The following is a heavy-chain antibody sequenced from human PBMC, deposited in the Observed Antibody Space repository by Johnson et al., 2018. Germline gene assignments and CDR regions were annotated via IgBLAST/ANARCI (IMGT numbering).Heavy chain of an antibody. D-gene: IGHD2-15*01. CDR3: IATPRAYYYYGMDV. J-gene: IGHJ6*02. CDR1: GFTFSNAW. Sequence: VQLVESGGGLVKPGGSLRLSCAASGFTFSNAWMSWVRQAPGKGLEWVGRIKSKTDGGTTDYAAPVKGRFTISRDDSKNTLYLQRKSLKTEDTAVYYCIATPRAYYYYGMDVWGQGTTVTVSS. CDR2: IKSKTDGGTT. V-gene: IGHV3-15*01.